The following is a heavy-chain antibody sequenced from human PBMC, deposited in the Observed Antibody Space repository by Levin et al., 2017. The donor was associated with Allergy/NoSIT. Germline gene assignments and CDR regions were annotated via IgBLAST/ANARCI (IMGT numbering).Heavy chain of an antibody. D-gene: IGHD3-10*01. CDR1: GFTFSSYE. Sequence: LSLTCAASGFTFSSYEMNWVRQAPGKGLEWVSYISSSGSTIYYADSVKGRFTISRDNAKNSLYLQMNSLRAEDTAVYYCAREGVRNNWFDPWGQGTLVTVSS. J-gene: IGHJ5*02. CDR3: AREGVRNNWFDP. V-gene: IGHV3-48*03. CDR2: ISSSGSTI.